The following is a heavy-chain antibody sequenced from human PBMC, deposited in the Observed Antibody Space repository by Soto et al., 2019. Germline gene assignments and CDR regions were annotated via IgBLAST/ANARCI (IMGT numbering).Heavy chain of an antibody. J-gene: IGHJ6*02. V-gene: IGHV3-21*01. CDR2: ISRSSTYI. CDR3: ARDHKVPSIVGAPQAYYYYGMDV. D-gene: IGHD1-26*01. Sequence: EVQLVESGGGLVKPGGSLRLSCAASGFTFSSYSMNWVRQAPGKGLEWVSSISRSSTYIYYADSVKGRFTISRDNAKNSLFLQMNSLRAEDTAVYYCARDHKVPSIVGAPQAYYYYGMDVWGQGTTVTVSS. CDR1: GFTFSSYS.